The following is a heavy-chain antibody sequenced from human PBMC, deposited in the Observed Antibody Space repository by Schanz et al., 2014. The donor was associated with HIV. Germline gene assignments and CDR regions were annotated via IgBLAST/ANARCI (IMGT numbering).Heavy chain of an antibody. J-gene: IGHJ4*02. V-gene: IGHV4-34*01. CDR1: GESFNIYY. CDR2: INLDGNT. CDR3: AKLILFDNHDFWSGYPD. D-gene: IGHD3-3*01. Sequence: QVQLQQWGAGLLKPSETLSLICAVYGESFNIYYWSWIRQLPGQGLEWIGEINLDGNTNYNPSLKSRVTISIDVSKRQFSLRLKSVTAADTAVYYCAKLILFDNHDFWSGYPDWGQGTLVTVSS.